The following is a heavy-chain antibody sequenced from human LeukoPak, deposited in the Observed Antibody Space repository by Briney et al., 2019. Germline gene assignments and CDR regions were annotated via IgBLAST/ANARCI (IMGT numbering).Heavy chain of an antibody. CDR1: GFTFSSYT. CDR2: ISGSGGST. D-gene: IGHD3-3*01. J-gene: IGHJ4*02. CDR3: AHSEWLQSFDY. V-gene: IGHV3-23*01. Sequence: GGSLRLSCAASGFTFSSYTMSLVRQAPGKGLEWVSAISGSGGSTYYADSVKGRFTISRDNSKNTLYLQMNSLRAEDTAVYYCAHSEWLQSFDYWSQGTLVTVSS.